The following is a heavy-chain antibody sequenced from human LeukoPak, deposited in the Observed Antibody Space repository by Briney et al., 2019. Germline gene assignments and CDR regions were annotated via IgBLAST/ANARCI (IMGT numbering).Heavy chain of an antibody. CDR2: IYESGTT. CDR3: ARGAWATRLGS. Sequence: SETLSLTCAVYGDSLNIYYWSWVRQPPGEGLEWIGEIYESGTTEYNPSLKSRVTISMVPSKQQFSLSLSSVTAADTAVYYCARGAWATRLGSWGLGTPVIVSS. V-gene: IGHV4-34*01. J-gene: IGHJ4*02. CDR1: GDSLNIYY. D-gene: IGHD2-15*01.